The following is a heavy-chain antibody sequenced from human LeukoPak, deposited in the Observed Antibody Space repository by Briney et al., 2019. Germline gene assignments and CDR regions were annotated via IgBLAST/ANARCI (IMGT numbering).Heavy chain of an antibody. CDR2: INHSGST. J-gene: IGHJ6*03. V-gene: IGHV4-34*01. CDR1: GGSFSGYY. D-gene: IGHD3-16*01. CDR3: ARTQGRGEYYMDV. Sequence: PSETLSLTCAVYGGSFSGYYWSWIRQPPGKGLEWIGEINHSGSTNYNPSLKSRVTISVDTSKNQFSLKLSFVTAADTAVYYCARTQGRGEYYMDVWGKGTTVTVSS.